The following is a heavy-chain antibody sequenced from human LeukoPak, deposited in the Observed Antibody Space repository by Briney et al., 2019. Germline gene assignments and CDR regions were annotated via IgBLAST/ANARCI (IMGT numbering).Heavy chain of an antibody. Sequence: GGTLRLSCAASGFTFSSYWIHWVRQAPGKGGVWVSRINTDGGFTGYADSVKGLFTVSRHNAKNTVYLQMNSLGDEDTAVYYCTRGIAEAFDPWGPGTLVTVSS. J-gene: IGHJ5*02. V-gene: IGHV3-74*01. CDR3: TRGIAEAFDP. CDR2: INTDGGFT. D-gene: IGHD6-13*01. CDR1: GFTFSSYW.